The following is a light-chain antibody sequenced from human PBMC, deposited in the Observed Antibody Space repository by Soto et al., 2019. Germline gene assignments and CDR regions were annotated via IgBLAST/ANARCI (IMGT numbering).Light chain of an antibody. V-gene: IGKV1-39*01. CDR2: DAS. J-gene: IGKJ4*01. Sequence: DIQMTQSPSSLSASVGDRVTITCRASQTISMYLSWYQQTPGKAPNLLIYDASTLQSGVPSRFSRSGSGTEFTLTISSLQPEDFATDYCHQTHTTPLTFGGGTKVEIK. CDR3: HQTHTTPLT. CDR1: QTISMY.